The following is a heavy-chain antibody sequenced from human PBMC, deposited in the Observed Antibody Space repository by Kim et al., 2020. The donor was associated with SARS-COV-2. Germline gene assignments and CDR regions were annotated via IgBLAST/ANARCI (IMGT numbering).Heavy chain of an antibody. CDR3: VREGYFDGGSFFFDS. CDR2: VHHSGST. J-gene: IGHJ5*01. D-gene: IGHD2-15*01. V-gene: IGHV4-59*11. CDR1: GAYITNHY. Sequence: SETLSLTCTVSGAYITNHYWSWIRQPPGKGLEWIGNVHHSGSTSYNPSLKSRVTMSVETSKRQFSLQVTSVTAADTAIYYCVREGYFDGGSFFFDSWGPGTLVTVSS.